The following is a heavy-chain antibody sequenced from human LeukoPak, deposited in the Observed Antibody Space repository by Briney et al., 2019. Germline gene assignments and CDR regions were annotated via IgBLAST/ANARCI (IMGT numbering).Heavy chain of an antibody. J-gene: IGHJ5*02. D-gene: IGHD3-16*01. V-gene: IGHV1-69*04. CDR3: ARDWGALPRGIPFWFDP. CDR1: GGTFSSYA. Sequence: SVKVSCKASGGTFSSYAISWVRQALGQGLEWMGRIIPILGIANYAQKFQGRVTITADKSTSTAYMELSSLRSEDTAVYYCARDWGALPRGIPFWFDPWGQGTLVTVSS. CDR2: IIPILGIA.